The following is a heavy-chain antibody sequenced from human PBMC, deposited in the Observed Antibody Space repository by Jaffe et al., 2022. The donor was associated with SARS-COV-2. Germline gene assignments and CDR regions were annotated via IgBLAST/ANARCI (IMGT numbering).Heavy chain of an antibody. D-gene: IGHD2-21*01. V-gene: IGHV3-11*01. J-gene: IGHJ6*02. CDR3: ARGQGDGYNVRSPYYYYGMDV. CDR1: GFTFSDYY. Sequence: QVQLVESGGGLVKPGGSLRLSCAASGFTFSDYYMSWIRQAPGKGLEWVSYISSSGSTIYYADSVKGRFTISRDNAKNSLYLQMNSLRAEDTAVYYCARGQGDGYNVRSPYYYYGMDVWGQGTTVTVSS. CDR2: ISSSGSTI.